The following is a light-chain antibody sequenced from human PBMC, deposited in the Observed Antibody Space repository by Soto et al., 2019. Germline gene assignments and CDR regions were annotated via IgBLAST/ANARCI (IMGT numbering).Light chain of an antibody. V-gene: IGKV1-39*01. CDR2: VAS. Sequence: DIQLTQFPSSLSASVGDRVSMTCRTSQRISDNLHWYQQKPGKAPNLLIYVASNLESGVPSRFRGGGSGTEFTLTITSLEPEDFATYYCQGSYGTSFTFGLGTRVDMK. CDR3: QGSYGTSFT. J-gene: IGKJ3*01. CDR1: QRISDN.